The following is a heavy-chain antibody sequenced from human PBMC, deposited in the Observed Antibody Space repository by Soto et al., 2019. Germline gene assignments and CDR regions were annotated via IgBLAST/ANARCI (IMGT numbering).Heavy chain of an antibody. Sequence: QVQLVDSGGAVVQPGRSLRLSCAASGFTFSYYGMHWVRQAPGKGLEWVAFTSNDGSTAYYADSVKGRFTVSRDNSKNMLYLQMTTLRTEVTAVYYCARGPSHGAFDYWGQGSLVTVSS. CDR3: ARGPSHGAFDY. D-gene: IGHD3-16*01. J-gene: IGHJ4*02. CDR1: GFTFSYYG. CDR2: TSNDGSTA. V-gene: IGHV3-30*03.